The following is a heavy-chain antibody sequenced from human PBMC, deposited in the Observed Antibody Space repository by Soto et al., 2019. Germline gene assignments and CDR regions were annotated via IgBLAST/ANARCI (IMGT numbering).Heavy chain of an antibody. V-gene: IGHV1-46*02. CDR3: ARALGSMTTITPELTGNTRLFDH. CDR2: VNPNAGSP. Sequence: SKSRRWTQQEKRQGLEWVGIVNPNAGSPSYAQKFQGRVTLTRDTSTRTVYMELSSLRSEDTAVYYCARALGSMTTITPELTGNTRLFDHCGQGTLVTVSS. CDR1: SKS. J-gene: IGHJ4*02. D-gene: IGHD1-7*01.